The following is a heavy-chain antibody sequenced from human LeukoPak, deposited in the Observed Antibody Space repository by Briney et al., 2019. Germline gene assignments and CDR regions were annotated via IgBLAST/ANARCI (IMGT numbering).Heavy chain of an antibody. Sequence: GASVKVSCKASGYTFTSYDINWVRQATGQGLEWMGWMNPNSGNTGYAQKFQGRVTMTRNTAISTAYMELSSLRSEDTAVYYCARVTYYYDSSGYYYRLYYYGMDVWGQGTTVTVSS. V-gene: IGHV1-8*01. D-gene: IGHD3-22*01. CDR3: ARVTYYYDSSGYYYRLYYYGMDV. CDR1: GYTFTSYD. J-gene: IGHJ6*02. CDR2: MNPNSGNT.